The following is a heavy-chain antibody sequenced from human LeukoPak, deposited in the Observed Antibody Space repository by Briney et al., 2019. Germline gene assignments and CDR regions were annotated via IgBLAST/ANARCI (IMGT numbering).Heavy chain of an antibody. J-gene: IGHJ4*02. CDR2: IKSKTDGGTT. Sequence: GGSLRLSCAASGFTFSNAWMSWVRQAPGKGLEWVGRIKSKTDGGTTDYAVPVKGRFTISRDDSKNTLYLQMNSLKTEDTAVYYCTTAANYDSSGYIFDYWGQGTLVTVSS. V-gene: IGHV3-15*01. D-gene: IGHD3-22*01. CDR3: TTAANYDSSGYIFDY. CDR1: GFTFSNAW.